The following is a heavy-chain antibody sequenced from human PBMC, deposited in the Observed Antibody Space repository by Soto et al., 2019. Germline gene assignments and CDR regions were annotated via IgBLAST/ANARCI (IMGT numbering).Heavy chain of an antibody. V-gene: IGHV1-69*01. D-gene: IGHD3-10*01. J-gene: IGHJ6*02. CDR1: GGTFSSYA. CDR3: ARVRVRGVIIGNLYYYGMDV. Sequence: QVQLVQSGAEVKKPGSSVKVSCKASGGTFSSYAISWVRQAPGQGLEWMGGIIPIFGTANYAQKFQGRVTITADESTSTAYMELGSLRSEDTAVYYCARVRVRGVIIGNLYYYGMDVWGQGTAVTVSS. CDR2: IIPIFGTA.